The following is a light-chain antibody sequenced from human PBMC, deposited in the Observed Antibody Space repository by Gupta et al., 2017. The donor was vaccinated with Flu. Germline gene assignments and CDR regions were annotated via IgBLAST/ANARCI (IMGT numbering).Light chain of an antibody. CDR2: EDN. CDR1: SDSIANNY. CDR3: QSYEV. V-gene: IGLV6-57*01. J-gene: IGLJ2*01. Sequence: CTRSSDSIANNYVHWYQQRPGTSPINLIYEDNQRPAGVPDRFSGSIDRSSNSASLTISGLKTEDEADYYCQSYEVFGGGTKLTGL.